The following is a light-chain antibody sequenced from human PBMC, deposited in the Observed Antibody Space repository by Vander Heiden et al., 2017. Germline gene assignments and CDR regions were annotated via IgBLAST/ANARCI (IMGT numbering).Light chain of an antibody. CDR2: EVT. Sequence: QSALTQPAAVSASSGQSITISCTGSSSDIGGFSFVSWYQHHPDKAPRLLIYEVTKRPSGVSDRFSGSKSGNNASLTISGLQAEDEADYHCCSYAGSDTWVFGGGTKLTVL. CDR3: CSYAGSDTWV. V-gene: IGLV2-23*02. CDR1: SSDIGGFSF. J-gene: IGLJ3*02.